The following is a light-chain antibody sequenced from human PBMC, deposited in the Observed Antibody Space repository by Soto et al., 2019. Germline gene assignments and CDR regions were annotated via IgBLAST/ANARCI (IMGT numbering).Light chain of an antibody. J-gene: IGKJ2*01. Sequence: DIQMTQSPPSLSASVGERVTITCRASQRISTYLNWYQQKPGKAPKLLIYAASSLQSGVPSRFSGSGSGTDFTLTISSLRAEDFATYYCQQTYSTPPYTFGQGTKLEIK. CDR3: QQTYSTPPYT. CDR1: QRISTY. V-gene: IGKV1-39*01. CDR2: AAS.